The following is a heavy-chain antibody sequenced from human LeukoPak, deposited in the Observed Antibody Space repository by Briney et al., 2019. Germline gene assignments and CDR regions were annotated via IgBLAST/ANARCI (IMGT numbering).Heavy chain of an antibody. D-gene: IGHD3-3*01. J-gene: IGHJ4*02. Sequence: ATVQVSCLFCLYTHPDYHMHWVQPAPGKGGAWMGLVDPEDGETIYAEKFQGRVTITAETSTDTAYMEPSRQRNEGPAVCFCATESVGNDSWSYWGQGTLVTVSS. CDR3: ATESVGNDSWSY. CDR2: VDPEDGET. V-gene: IGHV1-69-2*01. CDR1: LYTHPDYH.